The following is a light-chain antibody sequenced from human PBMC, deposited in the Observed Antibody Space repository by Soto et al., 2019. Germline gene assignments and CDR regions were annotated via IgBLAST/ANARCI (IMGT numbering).Light chain of an antibody. CDR3: CSYAGRSHVV. V-gene: IGLV2-11*01. J-gene: IGLJ2*01. Sequence: QSALTQPRSVSGSPVQSVTISCTGTSSDVGGYNYVSWYQQHPGKAPKLMIYDVSKRPAGVPDRFSGSKSGNTASLTISGLQAEDEADYYCCSYAGRSHVVFGGGTKLTVL. CDR1: SSDVGGYNY. CDR2: DVS.